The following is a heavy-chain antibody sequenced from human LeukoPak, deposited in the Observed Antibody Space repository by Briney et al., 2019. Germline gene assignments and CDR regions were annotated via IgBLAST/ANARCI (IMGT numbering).Heavy chain of an antibody. V-gene: IGHV3-23*01. Sequence: GGSLRLSCAASGFTFSSYAMSWVRQAPGKGLEWVSAISGSGGSTYYADSVKGRFTISRDNSKNTLYLQMNSLRAEDTAVYYCATNYDYVWGSPGAFDIWGQGTMVTVSS. D-gene: IGHD3-16*01. CDR1: GFTFSSYA. CDR3: ATNYDYVWGSPGAFDI. J-gene: IGHJ3*02. CDR2: ISGSGGST.